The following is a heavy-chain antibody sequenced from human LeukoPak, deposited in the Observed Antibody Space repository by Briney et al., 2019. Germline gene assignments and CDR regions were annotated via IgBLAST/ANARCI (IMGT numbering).Heavy chain of an antibody. CDR1: GYTFSSYA. D-gene: IGHD3-3*01. CDR2: ISGSGGST. Sequence: ASVKVSCKASGYTFSSYAMSWVRQAPGKGLEWVSAISGSGGSTYYADSVKGRFTISRDNSKNTLYLQMNSLRAEDTAVYYCAKGQTDYDFWSGYHYYFDYWGQGTLVTVSS. J-gene: IGHJ4*02. V-gene: IGHV3-23*01. CDR3: AKGQTDYDFWSGYHYYFDY.